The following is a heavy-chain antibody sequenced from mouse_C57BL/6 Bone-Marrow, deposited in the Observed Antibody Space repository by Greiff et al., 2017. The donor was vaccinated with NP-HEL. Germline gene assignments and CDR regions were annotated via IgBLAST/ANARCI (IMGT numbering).Heavy chain of an antibody. J-gene: IGHJ1*03. CDR2: IWTGGGT. CDR1: GFSLTSYA. D-gene: IGHD1-1*01. CDR3: ARCITTVVPYWYFDV. V-gene: IGHV2-9-1*01. Sequence: QVQLKQSGPGLVAPSQSLSITCTVSGFSLTSYAISWVRQPPGKGLEWLGVIWTGGGTNYNSALKSRLSISKDNSKSQVFLKMNSLQTDDTARYYCARCITTVVPYWYFDVWGTGTTVTVSS.